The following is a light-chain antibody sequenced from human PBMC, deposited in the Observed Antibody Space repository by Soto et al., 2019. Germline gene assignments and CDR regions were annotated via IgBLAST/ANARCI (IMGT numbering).Light chain of an antibody. CDR2: AAS. CDR1: QSIRTY. Sequence: DIQMTQSPSSLSASVGDSITITCRASQSIRTYVHWYQQKPGKAPRLLIFAASNLQSGVPLRFSGSGSGTDFTLTITSLQPEDVATYYCQQRAATPRTFGQGTSVDI. CDR3: QQRAATPRT. V-gene: IGKV1-39*01. J-gene: IGKJ1*01.